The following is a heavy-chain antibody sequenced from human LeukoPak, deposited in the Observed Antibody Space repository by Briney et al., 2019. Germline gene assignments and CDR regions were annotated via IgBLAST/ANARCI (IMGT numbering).Heavy chain of an antibody. CDR1: GFTFSSYA. Sequence: GGSLRLSCAASGFTFSSYAMSWVRQAPGKGLEWVSVISGNGRSTYYADSVKGRFTISRDNSKNTLYLQMNSLRAEDTAVYYCARDRGNQRGYYYYYMDVWGKGTTVTVSS. CDR2: ISGNGRST. CDR3: ARDRGNQRGYYYYYMDV. V-gene: IGHV3-23*01. J-gene: IGHJ6*03. D-gene: IGHD1-14*01.